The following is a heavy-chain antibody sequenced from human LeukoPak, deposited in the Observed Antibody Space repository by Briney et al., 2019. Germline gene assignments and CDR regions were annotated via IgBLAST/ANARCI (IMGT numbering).Heavy chain of an antibody. CDR2: ISNNGGYT. CDR1: GFTFSSSA. J-gene: IGHJ4*02. Sequence: GGSLRLSCAASGFTFSSSAMSWVRQAPGKGPEWVSAISNNGGYTYYADSVQGRFTISRDNSKSTLCLQMNSLRAEDTAVYYCAKQLGYCSDGSCYSPYWGQGTLVTVSS. CDR3: AKQLGYCSDGSCYSPY. V-gene: IGHV3-23*01. D-gene: IGHD2-15*01.